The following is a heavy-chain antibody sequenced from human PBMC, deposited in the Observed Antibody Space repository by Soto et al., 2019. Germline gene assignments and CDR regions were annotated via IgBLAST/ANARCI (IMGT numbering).Heavy chain of an antibody. CDR1: GFTFSDYY. Sequence: XGSLRLSCSASGFTFSDYYMSWIRQAPGKGLEWVSYISSSGSTIYYADSVKGRFTISRDNAKNSLYLQMNSLRAEDTAVYYCARDKGSWDTAMFRRYYFDYWGQETLVTVS. CDR2: ISSSGSTI. CDR3: ARDKGSWDTAMFRRYYFDY. J-gene: IGHJ4*02. V-gene: IGHV3-11*01. D-gene: IGHD5-18*01.